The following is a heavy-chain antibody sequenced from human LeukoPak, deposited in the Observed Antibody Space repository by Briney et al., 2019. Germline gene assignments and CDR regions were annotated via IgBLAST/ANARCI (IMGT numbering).Heavy chain of an antibody. CDR1: GFTFDDYA. J-gene: IGHJ4*02. CDR3: AEGGLLWFGESSPDYFDY. CDR2: ISWNSGSI. Sequence: GRSLRLSCAASGFTFDDYAMHWVRQAPGKGLEWVSGISWNSGSIGYADSVKGRFTISRDNAKNSLYLQMNSLRAEDTALYYCAEGGLLWFGESSPDYFDYWGQGTLVTVSS. V-gene: IGHV3-9*01. D-gene: IGHD3-10*01.